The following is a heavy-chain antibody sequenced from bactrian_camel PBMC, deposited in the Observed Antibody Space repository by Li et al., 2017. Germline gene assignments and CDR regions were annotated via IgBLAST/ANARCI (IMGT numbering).Heavy chain of an antibody. Sequence: DVQLVESGGGSVQSGGSLRLDCAASGSTESRNMGWFRQAPGQEREGVAFIVRGTGRTNYADFAKGRFTISRDNAKNTVYLQMNSLKSEDTALYYCATDLRRSYSGDDYGPGYNYWGQGTQVTVS. CDR2: IVRGTGRT. D-gene: IGHD2*01. J-gene: IGHJ4*01. V-gene: IGHV3S31*01. CDR1: GSTESRN. CDR3: ATDLRRSYSGDDYGPGYNY.